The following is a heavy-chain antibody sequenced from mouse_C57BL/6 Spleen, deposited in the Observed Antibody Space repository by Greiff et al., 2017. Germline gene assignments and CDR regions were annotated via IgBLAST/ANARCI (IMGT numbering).Heavy chain of an antibody. J-gene: IGHJ3*01. CDR3: ARHSDDYDEGAWFAY. CDR1: GFTFSSYG. Sequence: DVMLVESGGDLVKPGGSLKLSCAASGFTFSSYGMSWVRQTPDKRLEWVATISSGGSYTYYPDSVKGRFTISRDNAKNTLYLQMSSLKSEDTAMYYCARHSDDYDEGAWFAYWGQGTLVTVSA. V-gene: IGHV5-6*02. CDR2: ISSGGSYT. D-gene: IGHD2-4*01.